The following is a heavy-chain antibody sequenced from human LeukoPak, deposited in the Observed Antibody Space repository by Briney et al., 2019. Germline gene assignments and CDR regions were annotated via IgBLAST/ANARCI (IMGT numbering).Heavy chain of an antibody. CDR1: GGSNNSDY. V-gene: IGHV4-4*09. Sequence: SKTLSLTCTVSGGSNNSDYWSWIGQPPGKGLEWIGYTHPSGNTNYSPSLKSRVTISIDTSRNQFSLKLSSVTAADTAVYYCARKAPKKGWFDPWGQGTLVTVSS. CDR3: ARKAPKKGWFDP. CDR2: THPSGNT. J-gene: IGHJ5*02.